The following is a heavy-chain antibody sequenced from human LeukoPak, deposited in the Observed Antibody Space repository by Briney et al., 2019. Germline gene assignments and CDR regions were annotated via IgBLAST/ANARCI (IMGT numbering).Heavy chain of an antibody. CDR1: GFTFSSYS. CDR3: ARVAGYSYGYLDY. Sequence: GGSLRLSCAASGFTFSSYSMNWVRQAPGKGLEWVSSISSSSSYIYYADSVKGRFTISRDNAKNSLYLQMNRLRAEDTAVYYCARVAGYSYGYLDYWGQGTLVTVSS. CDR2: ISSSSSYI. V-gene: IGHV3-21*01. D-gene: IGHD5-18*01. J-gene: IGHJ4*02.